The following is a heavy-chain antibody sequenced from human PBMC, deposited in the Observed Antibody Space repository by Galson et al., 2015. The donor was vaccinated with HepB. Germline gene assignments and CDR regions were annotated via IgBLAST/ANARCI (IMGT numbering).Heavy chain of an antibody. CDR1: GYTFTSYY. J-gene: IGHJ4*02. CDR3: ARDVHTYYYDSSGVIGC. CDR2: INPSGGST. D-gene: IGHD3-22*01. Sequence: SVKASCKASGYTFTSYYMHWVRQAPGQGLEWMGIINPSGGSTSYAQKFQGRVTMTRNTSTSTVYMELSSLRSEDTAVYYCARDVHTYYYDSSGVIGCWGQGTLVTVSS. V-gene: IGHV1-46*01.